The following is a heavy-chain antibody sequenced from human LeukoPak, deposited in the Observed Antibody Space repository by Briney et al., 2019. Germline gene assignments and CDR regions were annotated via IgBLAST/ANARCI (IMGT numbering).Heavy chain of an antibody. Sequence: SETLSLTCTVSGGSISSYYWSWIRQPAGKGLEWIGRIYTSGSTNYNPSLKSRVTMSVDTSKNQFSLKLSSVTAADTAVYYCATSLEWSPLGDAFDIWGQGTMVTVSS. J-gene: IGHJ3*02. CDR2: IYTSGST. CDR1: GGSISSYY. V-gene: IGHV4-4*07. D-gene: IGHD3-3*01. CDR3: ATSLEWSPLGDAFDI.